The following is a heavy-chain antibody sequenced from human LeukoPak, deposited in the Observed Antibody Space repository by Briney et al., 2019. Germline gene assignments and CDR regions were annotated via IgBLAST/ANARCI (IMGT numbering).Heavy chain of an antibody. V-gene: IGHV4-61*01. CDR1: GGSVSSGSYY. CDR2: IYYSGST. J-gene: IGHJ4*02. D-gene: IGHD3-22*01. Sequence: TSETLSLTCTVSGGSVSSGSYYWSWIRQPPGKGLEWIGYIYYSGSTNYNPSLKSRVTISIDTSKNQFSLKLRSVTAADTAVYFCARDYYDSSGYSYYFDYWGQGTLVTVSS. CDR3: ARDYYDSSGYSYYFDY.